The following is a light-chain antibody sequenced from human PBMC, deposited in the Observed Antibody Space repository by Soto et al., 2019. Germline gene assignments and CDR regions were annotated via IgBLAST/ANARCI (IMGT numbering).Light chain of an antibody. V-gene: IGKV1-5*01. Sequence: DIQMTQSPSTLSTSVGARVTITCRASQSVSYWLAWYQKKPGKAPKLLIYDASSLESGVPSRFSGSGSGTDFTLTISSLQPEDFATYYCQQANSFPLTFGGGTKVDIK. J-gene: IGKJ4*01. CDR3: QQANSFPLT. CDR1: QSVSYW. CDR2: DAS.